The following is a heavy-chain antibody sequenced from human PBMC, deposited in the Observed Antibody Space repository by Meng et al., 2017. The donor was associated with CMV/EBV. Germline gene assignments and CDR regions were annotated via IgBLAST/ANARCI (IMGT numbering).Heavy chain of an antibody. D-gene: IGHD3-22*01. Sequence: ASVKVSCKASGYTFTGYYMHGVRQAPGQGLEWMGWINPNSGGTNYAQKFQGRVTMTRDTSISTAYMELSRLGSDDTAVYYCARANSGYGSAFDIWGQGTMVTVSS. V-gene: IGHV1-2*02. CDR3: ARANSGYGSAFDI. CDR2: INPNSGGT. J-gene: IGHJ3*02. CDR1: GYTFTGYY.